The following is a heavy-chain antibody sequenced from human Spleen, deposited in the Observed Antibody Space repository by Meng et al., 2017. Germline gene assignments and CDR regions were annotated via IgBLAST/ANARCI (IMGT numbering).Heavy chain of an antibody. D-gene: IGHD2-2*01. Sequence: SETLSLTCTVSGGSISSSSYYWGWIRQPPGKGREWIGRIYYSGSTYYNPSLKSRVTISVDTSKNQFSLKLSSVTAADTAVYYCARDQLGYCSSTSCYAALKGHYYYYGMDVWGQGTTVTVSS. CDR2: IYYSGST. V-gene: IGHV4-39*07. J-gene: IGHJ6*02. CDR3: ARDQLGYCSSTSCYAALKGHYYYYGMDV. CDR1: GGSISSSSYY.